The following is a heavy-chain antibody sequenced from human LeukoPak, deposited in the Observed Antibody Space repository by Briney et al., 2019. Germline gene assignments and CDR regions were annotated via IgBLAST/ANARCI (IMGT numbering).Heavy chain of an antibody. CDR2: ISGSGGST. J-gene: IGHJ4*02. CDR1: GFTFSSYA. D-gene: IGHD2-21*02. CDR3: ANSPEVVTAINVSY. Sequence: GGSLRLSCAASGFTFSSYAMSWVRQAPGKGLEWVSAISGSGGSTYYADSVKGRFTISRDNSKNTLYLKMNSLRAEDTAVYYCANSPEVVTAINVSYWGQGTLVTVSS. V-gene: IGHV3-23*01.